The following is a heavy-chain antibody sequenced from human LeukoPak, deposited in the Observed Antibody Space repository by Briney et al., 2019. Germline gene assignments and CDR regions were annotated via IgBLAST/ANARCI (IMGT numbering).Heavy chain of an antibody. D-gene: IGHD2-2*01. J-gene: IGHJ4*02. CDR3: AKGEGYCSSTSCYSGDY. Sequence: SETLSLTCTVSGGSISSGSYYWSWIRQPAGKGLEWIGRIYTSGSTNYNPSLKSRVTISVDTSKNQFSLKLSSVTAADTAVYYCAKGEGYCSSTSCYSGDYWGQGTLVTVSS. CDR1: GGSISSGSYY. CDR2: IYTSGST. V-gene: IGHV4-61*02.